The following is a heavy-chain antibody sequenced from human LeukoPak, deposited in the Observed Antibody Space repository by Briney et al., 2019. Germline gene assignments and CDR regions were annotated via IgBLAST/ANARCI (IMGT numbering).Heavy chain of an antibody. D-gene: IGHD6-19*01. CDR3: TTADYSSVWYYFDY. Sequence: NPGGSLRLSCAASGFTFSNAWMRWVRQAPGKGLEWVGRIKSKTDGGTTDYAAPVKGRFTISRDDSKNTLYLQMNSLKTEDTAVYYCTTADYSSVWYYFDYWGQGTLVTVSS. CDR1: GFTFSNAW. CDR2: IKSKTDGGTT. V-gene: IGHV3-15*01. J-gene: IGHJ4*02.